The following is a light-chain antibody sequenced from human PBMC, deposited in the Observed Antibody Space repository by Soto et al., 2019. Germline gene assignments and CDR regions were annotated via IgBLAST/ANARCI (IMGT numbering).Light chain of an antibody. J-gene: IGKJ4*01. CDR2: GAS. CDR1: QGISSY. Sequence: IQLTQSPSSLSASVGDRVTITCRASQGISSYLGWYQQKPGKAPKLLIYGASTLQSGVPSRFSGSGSGTDFTLTISSLQPDDFATYYCQQLNKYPSTFGGGTKVEIK. CDR3: QQLNKYPST. V-gene: IGKV1-9*01.